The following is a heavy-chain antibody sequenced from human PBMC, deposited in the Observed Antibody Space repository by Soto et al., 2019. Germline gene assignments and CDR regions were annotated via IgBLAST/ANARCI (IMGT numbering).Heavy chain of an antibody. J-gene: IGHJ4*02. CDR2: ISGSGDST. D-gene: IGHD1-26*01. V-gene: IGHV3-23*01. CDR3: ARRGSGSYYDY. Sequence: EVQLLESGGGLVQPGGSLRLSCAAPGFTFSSYAMRWVRQAPVKGLEWVSAISGSGDSTYYADSVKGRFTISRDNSKNTLYLQMHSLRAEDTAVYYCARRGSGSYYDYWGQGTLVTVSS. CDR1: GFTFSSYA.